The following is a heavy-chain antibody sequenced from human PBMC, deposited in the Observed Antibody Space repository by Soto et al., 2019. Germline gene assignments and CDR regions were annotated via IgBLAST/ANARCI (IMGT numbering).Heavy chain of an antibody. Sequence: SETLSLTCTVSGGSISSYYWSWIRQPPGKGLEWIGYIYYSGSANYNPSLKSRVTISVDTSKNQFSLKLSSVTAADTAVYYCARHLKQPLLFDYRGQGTPVTVSS. V-gene: IGHV4-59*08. CDR3: ARHLKQPLLFDY. CDR2: IYYSGSA. D-gene: IGHD2-15*01. CDR1: GGSISSYY. J-gene: IGHJ4*02.